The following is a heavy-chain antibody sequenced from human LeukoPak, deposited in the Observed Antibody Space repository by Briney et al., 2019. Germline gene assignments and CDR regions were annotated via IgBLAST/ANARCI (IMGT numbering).Heavy chain of an antibody. Sequence: PGESLRLSCAASGFTFSSYNMNWVRQAPGKGLEWVSFISSSGSYIYYADSVRGRFTISRDNAENSLYLQMNSLRAEDTAVYYCARGADCSSTSLYKGDWFDPWGQGTLVTVSS. CDR2: ISSSGSYI. J-gene: IGHJ5*02. CDR3: ARGADCSSTSLYKGDWFDP. V-gene: IGHV3-21*06. D-gene: IGHD2-2*01. CDR1: GFTFSSYN.